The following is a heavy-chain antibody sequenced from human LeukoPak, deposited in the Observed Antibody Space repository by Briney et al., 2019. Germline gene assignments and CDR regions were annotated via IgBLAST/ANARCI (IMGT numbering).Heavy chain of an antibody. J-gene: IGHJ4*02. CDR3: AKDSLDY. Sequence: PGGSLRLSCAVSEFTFSSRAMSWVRQAPGKGPEWVSATSGSGGSTYYADSVKGRFTISRDNSKNTLYLQMNSLRPEDTAIYYCAKDSLDYWGQGTLVTVAS. CDR1: EFTFSSRA. V-gene: IGHV3-23*01. CDR2: TSGSGGST.